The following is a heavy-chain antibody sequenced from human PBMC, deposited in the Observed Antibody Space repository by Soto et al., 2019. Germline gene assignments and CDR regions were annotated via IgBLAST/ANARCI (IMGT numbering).Heavy chain of an antibody. V-gene: IGHV2-5*02. CDR3: VHRGGYSGYDAYYFDY. CDR1: GFSLSTSGVG. J-gene: IGHJ4*02. Sequence: QITLKESGPTVVKPTQTLALTCTVSGFSLSTSGVGVGWIRQPPGKALEWLALIYWDDDKRYSPSLKSRLTTTKGTSKNQVVLTMTNMDPADTATYYWVHRGGYSGYDAYYFDYWGQGILVTVSS. CDR2: IYWDDDK. D-gene: IGHD5-12*01.